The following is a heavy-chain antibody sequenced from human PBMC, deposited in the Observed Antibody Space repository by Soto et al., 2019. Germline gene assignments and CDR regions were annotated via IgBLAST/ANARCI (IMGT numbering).Heavy chain of an antibody. V-gene: IGHV4-39*01. CDR2: IYYSGST. J-gene: IGHJ3*02. CDR1: GGSISSSSYY. Sequence: SATLSLTCTVSGGSISSSSYYWGWIRQPPGKGLEWIGSIYYSGSTYYNPSLKSRVTISVDTSKNQFSLKLSSVTAADTAVYYCARRGGRELDAFDIWGQGTMVTVSS. CDR3: ARRGGRELDAFDI. D-gene: IGHD1-26*01.